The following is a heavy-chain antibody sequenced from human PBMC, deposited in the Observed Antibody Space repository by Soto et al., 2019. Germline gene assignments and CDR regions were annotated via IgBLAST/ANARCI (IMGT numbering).Heavy chain of an antibody. CDR2: INHSGST. CDR3: ARDTYYYDSSGYYYRFDY. J-gene: IGHJ4*02. CDR1: GGSFSGYY. Sequence: SETLSLTCAVYGGSFSGYYWSWIRQPPGKGLEWIGEINHSGSTNYNPSLKSRVTISVDTSKNQFSLKLSSVTAADTAVYYCARDTYYYDSSGYYYRFDYWGQGTLVTVSS. D-gene: IGHD3-22*01. V-gene: IGHV4-34*01.